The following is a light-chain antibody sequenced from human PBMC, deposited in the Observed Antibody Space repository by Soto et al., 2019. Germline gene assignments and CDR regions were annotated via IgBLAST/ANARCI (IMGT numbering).Light chain of an antibody. CDR1: SSNIGAGYD. CDR3: QSYDSSLSGWV. V-gene: IGLV1-40*01. Sequence: QAVVTQPPSVSGAPGQRVTISCTGSSSNIGAGYDVHWYQQLPGTAPKLLIYGNSNRPSGVPDRFSGSKSGTSASLAITGLQAEGEADYYCQSYDSSLSGWVFGGGTKVTVL. CDR2: GNS. J-gene: IGLJ3*02.